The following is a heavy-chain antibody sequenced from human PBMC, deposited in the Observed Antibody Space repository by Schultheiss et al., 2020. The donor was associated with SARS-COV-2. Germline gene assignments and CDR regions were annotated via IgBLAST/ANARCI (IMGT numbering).Heavy chain of an antibody. D-gene: IGHD3-16*01. V-gene: IGHV3-23*01. CDR2: ISGSGGST. Sequence: GGSLRLSCVASGFTVSSNYMSWVRQAPGKGLEWVSAISGSGGSTYYADSVKGRFTISRHNSKNTLYLQMNSLRAEDTALYYCAKSVGADFYYGMDVWGQGTTVTVSS. CDR1: GFTVSSNY. J-gene: IGHJ6*02. CDR3: AKSVGADFYYGMDV.